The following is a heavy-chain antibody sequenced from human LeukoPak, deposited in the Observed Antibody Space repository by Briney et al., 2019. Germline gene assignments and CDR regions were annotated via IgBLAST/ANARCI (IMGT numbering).Heavy chain of an antibody. CDR3: AKDPPTIFGVVTPGDAFDI. Sequence: PGGSLRLSCAASGFTFSSYAMSWVRQAPGKELEWVSAISGSGCSTYYADSVKGRFTISRDNSKNTMYLQMNSLRAEDTAVYYCAKDPPTIFGVVTPGDAFDIWGQGTMVTVSS. CDR2: ISGSGCST. J-gene: IGHJ3*02. V-gene: IGHV3-23*01. D-gene: IGHD3-3*01. CDR1: GFTFSSYA.